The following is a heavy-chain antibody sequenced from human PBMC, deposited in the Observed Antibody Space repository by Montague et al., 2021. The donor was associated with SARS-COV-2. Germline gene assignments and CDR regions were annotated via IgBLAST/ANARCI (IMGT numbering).Heavy chain of an antibody. Sequence: SETLSLTCTVSGGSISSYYWSWIRQPPGKGLEWIGYIYYSGSTXXXPSXXXRVTISVGTSKNQFSLKLSSVTAADTAVYYCARASITMVRGVTRWYFDLWGRGTLVTVSS. CDR1: GGSISSYY. CDR2: IYYSGST. CDR3: ARASITMVRGVTRWYFDL. J-gene: IGHJ2*01. D-gene: IGHD3-10*01. V-gene: IGHV4-59*13.